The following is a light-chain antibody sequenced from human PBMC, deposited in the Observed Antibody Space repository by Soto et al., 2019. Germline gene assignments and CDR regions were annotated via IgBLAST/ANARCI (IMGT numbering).Light chain of an antibody. V-gene: IGKV3-11*01. J-gene: IGKJ5*01. Sequence: EIVLTQSPATLSSSPGERATLSCRASQSVSSYLAWYQQKPGQAPRLLIYDASNSATGIPARFSGSGSGTDFTLTISSLEPEDFAVYYCQQRSNLPPGITFGQGTRLESK. CDR3: QQRSNLPPGIT. CDR1: QSVSSY. CDR2: DAS.